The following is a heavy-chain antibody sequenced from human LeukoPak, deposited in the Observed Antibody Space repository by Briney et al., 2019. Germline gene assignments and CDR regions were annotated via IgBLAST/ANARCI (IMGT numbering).Heavy chain of an antibody. CDR1: GFTFSSYA. CDR2: ISGSGGST. J-gene: IGHJ5*02. Sequence: PSGGSLRLSCAASGFTFSSYAMSWVRQAPGKGLEWVSAISGSGGSTYYADSVKGRFTISRGNSKNTLYLQMNSLRAEDTAVYYCAKDLVDIVATSWFDPWGQGTLVTVSS. D-gene: IGHD5-12*01. V-gene: IGHV3-23*01. CDR3: AKDLVDIVATSWFDP.